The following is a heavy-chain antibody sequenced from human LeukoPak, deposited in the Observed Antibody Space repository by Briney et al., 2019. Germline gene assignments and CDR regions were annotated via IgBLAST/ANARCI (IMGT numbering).Heavy chain of an antibody. V-gene: IGHV3-23*01. Sequence: GGSLRLSCAASGFTFSNYAMSWVRQAPGKGLEWVSTIRHSGDDTFYADSVEGRFTISRDNSKNTLYLQMSSLRAEDTAVYYCAREKFDYWGQGTLVTVSS. CDR2: IRHSGDDT. CDR1: GFTFSNYA. CDR3: AREKFDY. J-gene: IGHJ4*02.